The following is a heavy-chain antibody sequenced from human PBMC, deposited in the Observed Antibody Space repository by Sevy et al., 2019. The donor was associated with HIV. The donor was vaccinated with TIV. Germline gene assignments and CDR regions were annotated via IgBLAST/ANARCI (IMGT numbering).Heavy chain of an antibody. Sequence: GGSLRLSCVVSGFRVSNNYLSWVRHAPGKGLEWVSVIHNDGTTIYADSAKGRFTVSRDNSQNKVFLQRSGLRVDDTAVYYCARGDAAYYGRWDIFDFWGRGTMVTVSS. CDR1: GFRVSNNY. D-gene: IGHD3-10*01. CDR3: ARGDAAYYGRWDIFDF. CDR2: IHNDGTT. V-gene: IGHV3-53*01. J-gene: IGHJ3*01.